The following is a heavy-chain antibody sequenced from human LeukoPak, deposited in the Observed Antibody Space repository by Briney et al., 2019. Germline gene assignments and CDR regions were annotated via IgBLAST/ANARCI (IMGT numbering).Heavy chain of an antibody. V-gene: IGHV4-34*01. D-gene: IGHD5-24*01. CDR2: LNHSRSP. CDR1: GGFFSGYY. Sequence: SETLSLTCALCGGFFSGYYWCWIRQPPGKGLEWIGELNHSRSPNYNPPLKSRVTISVAPPKTQFSLKLSSVTAADTAVYYCARGWRSLPSYSFAYWGQGTLVTVSS. CDR3: ARGWRSLPSYSFAY. J-gene: IGHJ4*02.